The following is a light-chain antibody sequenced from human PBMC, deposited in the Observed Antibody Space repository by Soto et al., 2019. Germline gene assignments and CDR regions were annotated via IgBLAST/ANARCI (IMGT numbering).Light chain of an antibody. Sequence: EVVLTQSPGTLSLSPGERATLSCRASQAVSSILLAWYQQKPGQAPRLLIYGASSRATGIPDRVSGSGSGTDFTLPVSRLEPEDFAVYYCQQHGTSPIFGGGTKVEIK. CDR1: QAVSSIL. V-gene: IGKV3-20*01. CDR2: GAS. CDR3: QQHGTSPI. J-gene: IGKJ4*01.